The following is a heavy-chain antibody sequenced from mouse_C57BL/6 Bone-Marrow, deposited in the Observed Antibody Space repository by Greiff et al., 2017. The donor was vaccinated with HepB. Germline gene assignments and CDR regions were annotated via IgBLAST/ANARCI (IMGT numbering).Heavy chain of an antibody. CDR1: GYTFTDYY. CDR3: ARPYYGSTPWFAY. V-gene: IGHV1-76*01. CDR2: IYPGSGNT. J-gene: IGHJ3*01. Sequence: QVQLQQSGAELVRPGASVKLSCKASGYTFTDYYINWVKQRPGQGLEWIARIYPGSGNTYYNEKFKGKATLTAEKSSSTAYMQLSSLTSEASAVYFCARPYYGSTPWFAYWGQGTLVTVSA. D-gene: IGHD1-1*01.